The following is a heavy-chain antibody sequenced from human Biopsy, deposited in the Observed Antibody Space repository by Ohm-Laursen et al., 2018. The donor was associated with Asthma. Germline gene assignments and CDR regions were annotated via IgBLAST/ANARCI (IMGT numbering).Heavy chain of an antibody. CDR3: AKDERLYYGSDSKYMQPVPLGD. V-gene: IGHV3-23*01. D-gene: IGHD3-10*01. CDR1: GFTFGNFA. CDR2: IKTNGRGA. J-gene: IGHJ4*02. Sequence: SLRLSCAASGFTFGNFAMSWARQAPGKGLEWVSTIKTNGRGADYPNPAKGRFTISRDDSKNTLYLQMSSLRAEDTAVYYCAKDERLYYGSDSKYMQPVPLGDWGQGTLVIVSA.